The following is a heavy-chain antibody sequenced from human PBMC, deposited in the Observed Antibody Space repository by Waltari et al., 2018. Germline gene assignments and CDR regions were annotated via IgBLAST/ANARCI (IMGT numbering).Heavy chain of an antibody. CDR2: MQYRGST. J-gene: IGHJ1*01. CDR3: GRIAFGDEGGYFQY. Sequence: QLQLQESGPGLVKPSQTLSLTCTVSAGSISTICNWGWIRQPPGKGLEWMGNMQYRGSTFYNPSLESRVTISLDTWKNQFSLRLSSVGAADTAVYFCGRIAFGDEGGYFQYWGQGTLVTVSS. CDR1: AGSISTICN. D-gene: IGHD4-17*01. V-gene: IGHV4-39*01.